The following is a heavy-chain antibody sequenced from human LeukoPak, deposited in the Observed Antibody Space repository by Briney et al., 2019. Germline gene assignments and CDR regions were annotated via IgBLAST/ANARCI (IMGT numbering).Heavy chain of an antibody. V-gene: IGHV3-21*01. CDR1: GFTFSSYG. CDR2: ISTSSSYI. D-gene: IGHD1-7*01. CDR3: ARDRDWNSGFDY. Sequence: PGGSLRLSCAASGFTFSSYGMHWVRQAPRKGLEWVSSISTSSSYIYYADSVKGRFTISRDYARNSLYLQMNSLRAEDTAVYYCARDRDWNSGFDYWGQGTLVTVSS. J-gene: IGHJ4*02.